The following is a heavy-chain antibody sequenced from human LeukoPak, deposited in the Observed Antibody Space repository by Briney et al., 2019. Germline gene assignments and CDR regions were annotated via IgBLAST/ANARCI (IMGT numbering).Heavy chain of an antibody. CDR2: IYYSGNT. D-gene: IGHD1-1*01. J-gene: IGHJ6*02. CDR3: ARCSRGTSVGMDV. CDR1: GGSISNYY. V-gene: IGHV4-59*08. Sequence: PSETLSLTCSVSGGSISNYYWTWIRQPPGKGLEWIEYIYYSGNTNYNPSLKSRVTISLDTSKNQLSLKLTSVTAADTAVYYCARCSRGTSVGMDVWGQGTTVTVSS.